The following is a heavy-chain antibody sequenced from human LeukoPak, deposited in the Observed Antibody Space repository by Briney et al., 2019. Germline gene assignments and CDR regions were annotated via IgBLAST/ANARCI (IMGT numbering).Heavy chain of an antibody. Sequence: SETLSLTCTVSGGSISSYYWSWIRQPPGKGLEWIGFIYNSGSTNYNPSLKSRVTISVDTSKNQLSLKLSSVTAADTAVYYCARAPRGELFQDYWGQGTLVTVSS. V-gene: IGHV4-59*12. J-gene: IGHJ4*02. CDR2: IYNSGST. CDR3: ARAPRGELFQDY. D-gene: IGHD3-10*01. CDR1: GGSISSYY.